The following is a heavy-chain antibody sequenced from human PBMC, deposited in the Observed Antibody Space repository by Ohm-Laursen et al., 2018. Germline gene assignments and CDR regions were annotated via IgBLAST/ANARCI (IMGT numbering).Heavy chain of an antibody. J-gene: IGHJ4*02. CDR1: GFTFSEHY. D-gene: IGHD3-16*01. Sequence: SLRLSCAASGFTFSEHYMDWVRQAPGKGLEWVSSISSSSSYIYYADSVKGRFTISRDNAKNSLYLQMNSLRAEDTAVYYCAREGDDYWGQGTLVTVSS. CDR3: AREGDDY. CDR2: ISSSSSYI. V-gene: IGHV3-21*01.